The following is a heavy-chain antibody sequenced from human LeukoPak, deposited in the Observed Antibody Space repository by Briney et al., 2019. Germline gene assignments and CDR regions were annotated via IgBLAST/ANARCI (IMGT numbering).Heavy chain of an antibody. CDR2: IYHSGST. CDR1: GGSISSYY. V-gene: IGHV4-59*08. D-gene: IGHD3-22*01. CDR3: ASPRGYYDSSGYLSNWFDP. J-gene: IGHJ5*02. Sequence: SETLSLTCTVSGGSISSYYWSWIRQPPGKGLEWIGSIYHSGSTYYNPSLKSRVTISVDTSKNQFSLKLSSVTAADTAVYYCASPRGYYDSSGYLSNWFDPWGQGTLVTVSS.